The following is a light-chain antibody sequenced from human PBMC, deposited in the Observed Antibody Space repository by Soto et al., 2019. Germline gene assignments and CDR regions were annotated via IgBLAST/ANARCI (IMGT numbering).Light chain of an antibody. CDR1: QSINIW. Sequence: DIQMTQSPSTLSASEGDRVTISCRASQSINIWLAWYQQKPGKAPKLLIYDASTLGSRVPSRFSGSGSGTQFTLTISSLQPDDFATYYCQQYDSYWTFGQGTKVEIK. V-gene: IGKV1-5*01. J-gene: IGKJ1*01. CDR2: DAS. CDR3: QQYDSYWT.